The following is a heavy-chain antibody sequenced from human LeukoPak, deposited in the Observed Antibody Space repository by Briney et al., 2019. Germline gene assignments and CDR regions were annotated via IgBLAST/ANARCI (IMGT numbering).Heavy chain of an antibody. V-gene: IGHV3-30*04. CDR1: GFRLIKYA. J-gene: IGHJ6*03. Sequence: GGSLRLSCEAPGFRLIKYALRWGCQAPGRGLEWVAVISFDGKKEFYAGSVKGRFTISRDNSKNALFLQMNSLQTENTAIYYCARASMARINYYYFYLDAWGKGTTVIVSS. D-gene: IGHD5-24*01. CDR3: ARASMARINYYYFYLDA. CDR2: ISFDGKKE.